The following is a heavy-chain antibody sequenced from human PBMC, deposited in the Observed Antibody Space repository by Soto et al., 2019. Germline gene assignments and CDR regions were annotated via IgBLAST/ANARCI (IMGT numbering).Heavy chain of an antibody. D-gene: IGHD2-15*01. CDR2: ITWNSGNI. Sequence: EVQLVESGGGLVQPGRSLRLSCAASGFTFNNYAMHWVRQAPGKGPEWVSGITWNSGNIDYADSVRGRFTISRDNAKNSLYXQMNSLRTEDTALYYCVXDXXGGGLHYFDYWGQGTLVTVSS. CDR1: GFTFNNYA. J-gene: IGHJ4*02. CDR3: VXDXXGGGLHYFDY. V-gene: IGHV3-9*01.